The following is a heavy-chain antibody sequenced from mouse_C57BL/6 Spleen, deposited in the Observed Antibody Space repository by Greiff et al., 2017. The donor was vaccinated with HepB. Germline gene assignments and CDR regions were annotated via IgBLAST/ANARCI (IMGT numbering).Heavy chain of an antibody. CDR2: IDPSDSET. V-gene: IGHV1-52*01. CDR3: ATLYSNYLKAMDY. Sequence: QVQLQQPGAELVRPGSSVKLSCKASGYTFTSYWMHWVKQRPIQGLEWIGNIDPSDSETHYNQKFKDKATLTVDKSSSTAYMQLSSLTSEDSAVYYCATLYSNYLKAMDYWGQGTSVTVSS. CDR1: GYTFTSYW. D-gene: IGHD2-5*01. J-gene: IGHJ4*01.